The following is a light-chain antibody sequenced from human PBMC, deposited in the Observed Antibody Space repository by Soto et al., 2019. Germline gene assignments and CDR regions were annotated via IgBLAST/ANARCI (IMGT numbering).Light chain of an antibody. CDR3: QHFNHYPLT. J-gene: IGKJ4*01. Sequence: AIQLTQSPSSLSASVGDKVTITCRASQGINSALAWYQQKPGKAPRLLIYDASSLESGVPLRFSGSGSGTDFTLSISSLQPEDSATYYCQHFNHYPLTFGGGTKVELK. V-gene: IGKV1D-13*01. CDR1: QGINSA. CDR2: DAS.